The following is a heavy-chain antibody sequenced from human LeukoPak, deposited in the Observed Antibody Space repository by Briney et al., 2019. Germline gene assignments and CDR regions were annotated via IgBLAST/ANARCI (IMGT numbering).Heavy chain of an antibody. Sequence: ETLSLTCTVSGGSISSSSYYWGWIRQPPGKGLEWIGSIYYSGSTYYNPSLKSRVTISVDTSKNQFSLKLSSVTAADTAVYYCARVVRGVITEDYWGQGTLVTVSS. CDR1: GGSISSSSYY. CDR3: ARVVRGVITEDY. CDR2: IYYSGST. V-gene: IGHV4-39*07. D-gene: IGHD3-10*01. J-gene: IGHJ4*02.